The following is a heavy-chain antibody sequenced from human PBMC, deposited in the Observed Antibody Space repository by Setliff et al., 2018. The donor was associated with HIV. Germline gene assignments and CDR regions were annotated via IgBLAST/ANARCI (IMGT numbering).Heavy chain of an antibody. J-gene: IGHJ6*03. CDR2: INHSGST. Sequence: SETLSLTCAVYGGSFSGYSWGWIRQPPGKGLEWIGEINHSGSTNYNPSLKSRVTISVDTSKRQFSLNLTSVTAADTAVYYCARGPPAEDYYYYMDAWDKGTTVTVSS. CDR1: GGSFSGYS. V-gene: IGHV4-34*01. CDR3: ARGPPAEDYYYYMDA.